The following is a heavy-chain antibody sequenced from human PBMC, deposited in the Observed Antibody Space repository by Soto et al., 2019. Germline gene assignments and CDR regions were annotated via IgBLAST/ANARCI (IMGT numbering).Heavy chain of an antibody. D-gene: IGHD4-17*01. Sequence: ASVKVSCKASGYTFTSYGISWVRQAPGQGLEWMGWISAYNGNTNYAQKLQGRVTMTTDTSTSTAYMELRSLRSDDTAVYYCARKAGYGDYVELPYWGQGTLVTVSS. V-gene: IGHV1-18*01. CDR1: GYTFTSYG. CDR2: ISAYNGNT. J-gene: IGHJ4*02. CDR3: ARKAGYGDYVELPY.